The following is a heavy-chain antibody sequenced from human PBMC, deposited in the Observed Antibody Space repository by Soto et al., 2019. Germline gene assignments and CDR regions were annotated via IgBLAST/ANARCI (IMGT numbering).Heavy chain of an antibody. CDR2: IGTAGDT. Sequence: EVQLVESGGGLVQPGGSLRLSCAASGFTFSSYDMHWVRQATGKGLEWVSAIGTAGDTYYPGSVKGRFTISRENAKNSLYLEMSSRGAWVCAGYYCARAGGARSRGAFDIWGQGTMVTVSS. D-gene: IGHD2-2*01. J-gene: IGHJ3*02. CDR1: GFTFSSYD. V-gene: IGHV3-13*01. CDR3: ARAGGARSRGAFDI.